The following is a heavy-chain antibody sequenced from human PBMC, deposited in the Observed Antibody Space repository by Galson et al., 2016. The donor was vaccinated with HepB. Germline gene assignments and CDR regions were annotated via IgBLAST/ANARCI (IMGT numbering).Heavy chain of an antibody. J-gene: IGHJ6*03. CDR2: IKSKPGGGTA. V-gene: IGHV3-15*01. D-gene: IGHD3-10*01. Sequence: SLRLSCAASGFTFYYAWMGWVRQAPGKGLEYIGRIKSKPGGGTADYAAAGKDRFTTSRDDSSNTLYLQMNRLKIEDTAIYYCTWIHRNASGITYEDYYYHMDLWGKGTTVTVSS. CDR3: TWIHRNASGITYEDYYYHMDL. CDR1: GFTFYYAW.